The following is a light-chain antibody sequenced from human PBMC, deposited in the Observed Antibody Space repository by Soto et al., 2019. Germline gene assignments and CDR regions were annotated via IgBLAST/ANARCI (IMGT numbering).Light chain of an antibody. CDR2: DAS. Sequence: EIVLTQSPGTLSLSPVERDTLSCRASQSVSGSYLAWYQQKPGQAPRLVIYDASSRATGIPDRFSGSGSGADFTLTISRLEPEDFAVYYCQQYASSPRTFGQGTKVDI. CDR3: QQYASSPRT. V-gene: IGKV3-20*01. J-gene: IGKJ1*01. CDR1: QSVSGSY.